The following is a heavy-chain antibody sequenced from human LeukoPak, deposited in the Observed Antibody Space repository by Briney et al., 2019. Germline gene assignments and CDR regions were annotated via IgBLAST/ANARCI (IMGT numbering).Heavy chain of an antibody. Sequence: GASVKVSCKASGGTFSSYAISWVRQAPGQGLEWMGRIIPILGIANYAQKFQGRVTITADKSTSTAYMELSSLRFEDTAVYYCAQERRFYYDGSGYYPYFDYWGQGTLVTVSS. CDR3: AQERRFYYDGSGYYPYFDY. CDR1: GGTFSSYA. CDR2: IIPILGIA. J-gene: IGHJ4*02. V-gene: IGHV1-69*04. D-gene: IGHD3-22*01.